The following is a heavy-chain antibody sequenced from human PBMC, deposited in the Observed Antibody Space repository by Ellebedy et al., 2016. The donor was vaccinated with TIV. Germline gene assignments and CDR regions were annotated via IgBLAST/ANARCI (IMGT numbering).Heavy chain of an antibody. J-gene: IGHJ4*02. CDR1: GFTFTSSA. V-gene: IGHV1-58*02. CDR3: AAGYSSGWYVED. Sequence: ASVKVSCKASGFTFTSSAMQWVRQARGQRLEWIGWIVVGSGNTNYAQKFQERVTITRDMSTSTAYMELSSLRAEDTAVYNCAAGYSSGWYVEDWGQGTLVTVSS. CDR2: IVVGSGNT. D-gene: IGHD6-19*01.